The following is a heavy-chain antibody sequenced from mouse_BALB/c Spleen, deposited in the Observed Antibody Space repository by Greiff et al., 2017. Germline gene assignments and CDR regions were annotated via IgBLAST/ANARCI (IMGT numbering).Heavy chain of an antibody. J-gene: IGHJ4*01. Sequence: EVKLVESGGGLVKPGGSLKLSCAASGFTFSDYYMYWVRQTPEKRLEWVATISDGGSYTYYPDSVKGRFTISRDNAKNNLYLQMSSLKSEDTAMYYCARGGLRLRSYAMDYWGQGTSVTVSS. D-gene: IGHD1-2*01. CDR2: ISDGGSYT. CDR1: GFTFSDYY. V-gene: IGHV5-4*02. CDR3: ARGGLRLRSYAMDY.